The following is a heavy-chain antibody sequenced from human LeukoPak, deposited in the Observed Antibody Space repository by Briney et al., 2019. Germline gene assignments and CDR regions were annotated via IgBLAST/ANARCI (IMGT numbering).Heavy chain of an antibody. Sequence: GSLRLSCAASGFTFSDYYMSWIRQAPGKGLEWVSYISSSTSYTYYADSVKGRFTISRDNAKNSLYLQMNGLRAEDTAVYYCARVLGYHGSGSYYPDYWGQGTLVTVSS. V-gene: IGHV3-11*05. J-gene: IGHJ4*02. CDR2: ISSSTSYT. D-gene: IGHD3-10*01. CDR3: ARVLGYHGSGSYYPDY. CDR1: GFTFSDYY.